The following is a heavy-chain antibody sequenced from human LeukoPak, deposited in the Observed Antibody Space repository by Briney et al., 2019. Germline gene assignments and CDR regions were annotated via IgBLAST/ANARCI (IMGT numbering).Heavy chain of an antibody. CDR3: AKAEVYSSGWYGY. Sequence: TGGSLRLSCATSGFTFNTYAMNWVRQAPGKGLEWVSAISGSGGSTYYADSVEGRFTISRDNSKNTLYLQMNSLRAEDTAVYYCAKAEVYSSGWYGYWGQGTLVTVSS. CDR1: GFTFNTYA. J-gene: IGHJ4*02. V-gene: IGHV3-23*01. CDR2: ISGSGGST. D-gene: IGHD6-19*01.